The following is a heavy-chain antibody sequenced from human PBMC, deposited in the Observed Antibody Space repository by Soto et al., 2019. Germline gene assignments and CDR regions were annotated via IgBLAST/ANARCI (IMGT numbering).Heavy chain of an antibody. D-gene: IGHD6-19*01. J-gene: IGHJ4*02. Sequence: QLQLQESGPGVVKPSETLSLICTVSGGSISSRTYYWGWIRQPPGKGLEWIGSIFDSGSTYYNPFCRSRVTISADTSKNQFSLRLRYVTAADTAVYYCARGKEWLGNDHWGQGALVTVSS. CDR3: ARGKEWLGNDH. CDR1: GGSISSRTYY. V-gene: IGHV4-39*01. CDR2: IFDSGST.